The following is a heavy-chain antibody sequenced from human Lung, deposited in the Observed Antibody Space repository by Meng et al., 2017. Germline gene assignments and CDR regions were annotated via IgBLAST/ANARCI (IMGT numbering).Heavy chain of an antibody. V-gene: IGHV4-34*01. CDR3: ARGPTTMAHDFDY. D-gene: IGHD4-11*01. Sequence: QVKVLKGGEGLLKPSEALSLTCVVSGGSFSDYYWSWIRQPPGKGLEWIGEINHSGSTNYNPSLESRATISVDTSQNNLSLKLSSVTAADSAVYYCARGPTTMAHDFDYWGQGTLVTVSS. J-gene: IGHJ4*02. CDR1: GGSFSDYY. CDR2: INHSGST.